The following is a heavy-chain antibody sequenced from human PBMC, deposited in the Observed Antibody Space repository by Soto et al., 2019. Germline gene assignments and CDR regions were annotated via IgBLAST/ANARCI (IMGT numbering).Heavy chain of an antibody. Sequence: EVQLVESGGDLVQPGGSLRLSCAASGFTFSDHYMDWVLQAPGKGLQWVGRTRNKAKSHTTEYAASAKGRFTISRDDSNNSLYLQMNSLKTEDTAAYFCARGSAGGRASYYYGLDFWGQGTTVTASS. CDR3: ARGSAGGRASYYYGLDF. CDR2: TRNKAKSHTT. J-gene: IGHJ6*02. V-gene: IGHV3-72*01. D-gene: IGHD1-26*01. CDR1: GFTFSDHY.